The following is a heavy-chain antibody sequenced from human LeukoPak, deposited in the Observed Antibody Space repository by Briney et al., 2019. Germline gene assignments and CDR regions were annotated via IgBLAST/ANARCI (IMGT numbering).Heavy chain of an antibody. CDR3: ARDRGGQDYGDYLSYYYYMDV. J-gene: IGHJ6*03. CDR2: ISSSSSTI. D-gene: IGHD4-17*01. Sequence: GGSLRLSCAASGFTFSSYTMNWVRQAPGKGLEWVSCISSSSSTISYADSVKGRFTISRDNAENSLYLQMNSLRAEDTAVYYCARDRGGQDYGDYLSYYYYMDVWGKGTTVTVSS. CDR1: GFTFSSYT. V-gene: IGHV3-48*01.